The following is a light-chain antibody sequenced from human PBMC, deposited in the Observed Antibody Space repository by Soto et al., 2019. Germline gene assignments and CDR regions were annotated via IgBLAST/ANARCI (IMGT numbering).Light chain of an antibody. J-gene: IGLJ3*02. CDR1: TSNIGTNT. CDR3: YSYTASDIWV. Sequence: QSVLTQSPSASGTPGQRVSISCSGSTSNIGTNTVSWYQHVPGTAPKLLIYSNDQRPSAVPGRFSGSKSGTSASLAISGLLSEDEADYFCYSYTASDIWVFGGGTKVTVL. V-gene: IGLV1-44*01. CDR2: SND.